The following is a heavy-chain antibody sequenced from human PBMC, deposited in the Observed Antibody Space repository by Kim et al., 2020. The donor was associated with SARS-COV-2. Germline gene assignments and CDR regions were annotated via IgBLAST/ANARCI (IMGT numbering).Heavy chain of an antibody. Sequence: GGSLRLSCAASGFTFSSYAMSWVRQAPGKGLEWVSAISGSGGSTYYADSVKGRFTISRDNSKNTLYLQMNSLRAEDTAVYYCAKVVVRGVIRRGAGGVDYWGQGTLVTVSS. CDR3: AKVVVRGVIRRGAGGVDY. J-gene: IGHJ4*02. D-gene: IGHD3-10*01. CDR2: ISGSGGST. CDR1: GFTFSSYA. V-gene: IGHV3-23*01.